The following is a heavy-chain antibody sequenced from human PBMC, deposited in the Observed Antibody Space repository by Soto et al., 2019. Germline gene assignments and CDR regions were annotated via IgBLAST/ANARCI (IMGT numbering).Heavy chain of an antibody. D-gene: IGHD6-19*01. Sequence: QVHLEQSGAEVKKPGTSVKVSCKASGGSFSTNEIDWVRQAPGQGLEWMGRIFPDVGTADYAQKVQGRLTIIADESTATVFMELSRLISADTAVYFCARARYSSRWGTFDSWGQGTQVAVSS. J-gene: IGHJ4*02. CDR2: IFPDVGTA. CDR1: GGSFSTNE. CDR3: ARARYSSRWGTFDS. V-gene: IGHV1-69*01.